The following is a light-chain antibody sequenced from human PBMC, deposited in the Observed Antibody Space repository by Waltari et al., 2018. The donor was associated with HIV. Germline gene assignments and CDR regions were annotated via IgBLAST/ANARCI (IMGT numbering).Light chain of an antibody. V-gene: IGKV4-1*01. Sequence: VLTQSPDSLAVSLGERATINCTYSQSVLYNSDNKNYLAWYQQKPGQPPNLLISWASTRESGVPDRFSGSGSGTDFTLTISSLQAEDVAIYYCQQYHTSWTFGQGTKVEIK. J-gene: IGKJ1*01. CDR1: QSVLYNSDNKNY. CDR3: QQYHTSWT. CDR2: WAS.